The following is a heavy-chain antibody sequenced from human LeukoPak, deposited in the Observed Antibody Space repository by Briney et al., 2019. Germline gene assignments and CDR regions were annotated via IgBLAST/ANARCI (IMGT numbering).Heavy chain of an antibody. CDR3: AKGIYSSYTFDY. D-gene: IGHD6-19*01. CDR2: ISGSGGST. J-gene: IGHJ4*02. V-gene: IGHV3-23*01. Sequence: GGSLRLSCAASGFTFSSYAMSWVRQAPGKGLEWVSAISGSGGSTYYADPVKGRFTISRDNPKNTLYLQMNSLRAEDTAVYYCAKGIYSSYTFDYWGQGTLVTVSS. CDR1: GFTFSSYA.